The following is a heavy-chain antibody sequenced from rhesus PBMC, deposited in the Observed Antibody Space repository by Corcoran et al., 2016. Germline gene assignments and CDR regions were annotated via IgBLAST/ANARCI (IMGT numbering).Heavy chain of an antibody. CDR1: GGSISSGYNY. CDR2: ITYSGST. CDR3: ARDAYCTSTTCYGFDY. V-gene: IGHV4-122*02. Sequence: QVQLQESGPGLVKPSETLSLTCAVSGGSISSGYNYWSWIRQPPGKGLEWIGYITYSGSTSYNPSLKSRVTISRDTSKNQFSLKLSSVTAADTAVYYCARDAYCTSTTCYGFDYWGQGVLVTVSS. J-gene: IGHJ4*01. D-gene: IGHD2-2*01.